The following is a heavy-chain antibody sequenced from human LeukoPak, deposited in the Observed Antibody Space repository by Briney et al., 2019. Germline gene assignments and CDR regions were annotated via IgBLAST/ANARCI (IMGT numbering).Heavy chain of an antibody. J-gene: IGHJ6*02. D-gene: IGHD4-17*01. Sequence: ASVKVSCQASGYTFICYFMHWVRQAPGQGLEWMGIINPSGGSTSYAQKFQGRVTMTRDTSTSTVYMELSSLRSEDTAVYYCATTVTNLYYYYGMDVWGQGTTVTVSS. CDR2: INPSGGST. CDR3: ATTVTNLYYYYGMDV. V-gene: IGHV1-46*01. CDR1: GYTFICYF.